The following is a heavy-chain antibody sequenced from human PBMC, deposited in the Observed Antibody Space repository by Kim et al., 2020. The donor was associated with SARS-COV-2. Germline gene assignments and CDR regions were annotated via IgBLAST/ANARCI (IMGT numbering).Heavy chain of an antibody. Sequence: GGSLRLSCAASGFTFSSYAMSWVRQAPGKGLEWVSAISGSGGSTYYADSVKGRFTISRDNSKNTLYLQMNSLRAEDTAVYYCAALLPAVAGTSGRYFDLWGRGTLVTVSS. V-gene: IGHV3-23*01. CDR2: ISGSGGST. J-gene: IGHJ2*01. CDR1: GFTFSSYA. CDR3: AALLPAVAGTSGRYFDL. D-gene: IGHD6-19*01.